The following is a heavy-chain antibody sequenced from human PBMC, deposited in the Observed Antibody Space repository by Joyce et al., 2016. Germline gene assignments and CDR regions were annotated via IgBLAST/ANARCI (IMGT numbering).Heavy chain of an antibody. J-gene: IGHJ4*02. CDR1: GLTLSNYG. V-gene: IGHV3-30*18. CDR3: AKILTATYSSGWFLDY. D-gene: IGHD6-25*01. Sequence: QVQLVESGGGVVQPGRSVRLSCAASGLTLSNYGGHWVRQAPGKVLGWVAVISYDGIYKYYADSVKGRFTISRDNSKNTVFLEMNSLRAEDTAVYYCAKILTATYSSGWFLDYWGQGTLVTVSS. CDR2: ISYDGIYK.